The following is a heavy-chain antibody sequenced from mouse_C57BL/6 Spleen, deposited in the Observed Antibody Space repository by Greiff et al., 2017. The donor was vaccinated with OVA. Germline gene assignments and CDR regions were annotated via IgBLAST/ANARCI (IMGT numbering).Heavy chain of an antibody. V-gene: IGHV14-1*01. J-gene: IGHJ3*01. D-gene: IGHD2-10*01. CDR3: TTWTSAYYPPWFAY. Sequence: VQLQQSGAELVRPGASVKLSCTASGFNIKDYYMHWVKQRPEQGLEWIGRIDPEDGDTEYAPKFQGKATMTADTSSNTAYLQLSSLTSEDTAVYYCTTWTSAYYPPWFAYWGQGTLVTVSA. CDR1: GFNIKDYY. CDR2: IDPEDGDT.